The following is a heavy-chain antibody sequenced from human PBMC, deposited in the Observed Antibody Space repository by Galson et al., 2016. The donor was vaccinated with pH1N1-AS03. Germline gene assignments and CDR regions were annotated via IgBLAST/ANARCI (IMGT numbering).Heavy chain of an antibody. J-gene: IGHJ6*02. CDR2: VKSDGSSR. V-gene: IGHV3-74*03. D-gene: IGHD5-12*01. CDR1: GFTFTYYW. CDR3: AREYSGFDPNDYYGMDV. Sequence: SLRLSCAASGFTFTYYWMHWVRQVPGKGPVWVSRVKSDGSSRTYADSVKGRFTISRDNSKNTVYLEMNSLRAEDTAVYYCAREYSGFDPNDYYGMDVWGQGTTVTVSS.